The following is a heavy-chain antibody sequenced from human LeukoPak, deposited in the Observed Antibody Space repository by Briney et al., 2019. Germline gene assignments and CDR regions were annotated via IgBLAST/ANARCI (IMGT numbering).Heavy chain of an antibody. CDR1: GFTFSSYG. CDR3: AKEVGTRYSGYDHSIYFDY. V-gene: IGHV3-30*18. D-gene: IGHD5-12*01. J-gene: IGHJ4*02. CDR2: ISYDGSNK. Sequence: GGSLRLSCAASGFTFSSYGMPWVPQAPGKGLEWVAGISYDGSNKYYADSVKGRFTISRDNSKNTVYLQMNSLSAEDTAVYYCAKEVGTRYSGYDHSIYFDYWGGGTLVAVSS.